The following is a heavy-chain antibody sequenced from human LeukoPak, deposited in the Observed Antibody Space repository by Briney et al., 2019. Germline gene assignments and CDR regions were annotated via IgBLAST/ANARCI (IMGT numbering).Heavy chain of an antibody. J-gene: IGHJ5*02. D-gene: IGHD2-2*01. CDR2: ISSSSSTI. CDR3: ARVGGVVVVPAAIDWFDP. Sequence: GRSLRLSCAASGFTFSSYSMNWVRQAPGKGLEWVSYISSSSSTIYYADSVKGRFTISRDNAKNSLYLQMNSLRAEDTAVYYCARVGGVVVVPAAIDWFDPWGQGTLVTVSS. V-gene: IGHV3-48*01. CDR1: GFTFSSYS.